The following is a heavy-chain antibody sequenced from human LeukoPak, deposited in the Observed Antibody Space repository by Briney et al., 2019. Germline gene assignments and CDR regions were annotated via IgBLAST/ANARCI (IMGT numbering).Heavy chain of an antibody. J-gene: IGHJ3*02. Sequence: GASVKVSCKTSGYSFTSYNLHWVRQAPGQRLEWMGIIKPSGGNTNYAQKFQGRVTMTRDTSTSTVYMELSSLKSEDPAVYYCARVRDGYNDAYDIWGQGTMVTVSS. CDR3: ARVRDGYNDAYDI. D-gene: IGHD5-24*01. CDR2: IKPSGGNT. V-gene: IGHV1-46*01. CDR1: GYSFTSYN.